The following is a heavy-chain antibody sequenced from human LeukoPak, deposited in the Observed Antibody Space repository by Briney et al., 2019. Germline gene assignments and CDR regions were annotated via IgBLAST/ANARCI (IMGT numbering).Heavy chain of an antibody. CDR2: ITGSGGTS. CDR3: AKWGDYDGLTGYSDC. D-gene: IGHD3-9*01. J-gene: IGHJ4*02. V-gene: IGHV3-23*01. Sequence: PGGSLRLSCAASGFIFRNYAMSWVRQAPGKGLVWVSAITGSGGTSWYADSVKGHFTISRDNSKNTLYLQMNSLGADDTAVYYCAKWGDYDGLTGYSDCWGQGTLVTVSS. CDR1: GFIFRNYA.